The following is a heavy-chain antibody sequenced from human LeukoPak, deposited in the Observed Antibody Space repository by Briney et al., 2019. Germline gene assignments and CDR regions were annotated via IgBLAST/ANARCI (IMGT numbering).Heavy chain of an antibody. D-gene: IGHD3-10*01. J-gene: IGHJ6*02. V-gene: IGHV3-48*01. CDR1: GFTFSSYS. CDR3: TRDGTVIRGLPRRARTFYGMDV. CDR2: ISSSSSTI. Sequence: GGSLRLSCAASGFTFSSYSMNWDRQAPGKGLEWVSYISSSSSTIYYADSVKGRFTISRDNAKNSLYLQMNSLRAEDTAVYYCTRDGTVIRGLPRRARTFYGMDVWGQGTTVTVSS.